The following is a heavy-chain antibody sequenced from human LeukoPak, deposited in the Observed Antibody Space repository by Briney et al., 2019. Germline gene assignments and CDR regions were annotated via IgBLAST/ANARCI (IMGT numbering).Heavy chain of an antibody. D-gene: IGHD1-26*01. CDR3: AKGDSGSYYDNWFDH. CDR2: ISLNGGTT. CDR1: GFTFDDYT. Sequence: GGSLRLSCAASGFTFDDYTMHWVRQAPGKGLEWVSLISLNGGTTYYADSVKGRFTISRDNSKNSLYLQMNSLTTEDTAFYYCAKGDSGSYYDNWFDHWGQGTLVAVSS. V-gene: IGHV3-43*01. J-gene: IGHJ5*02.